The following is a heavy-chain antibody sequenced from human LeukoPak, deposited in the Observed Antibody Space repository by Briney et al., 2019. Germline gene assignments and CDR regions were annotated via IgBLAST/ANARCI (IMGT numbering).Heavy chain of an antibody. Sequence: PSETLSLTCTVSGGSISSYYWSWIRQPPGEGLEWIGYMYYSGSTNYNPSFKSRVTMSLDTSKNHFSLKLTSVTAADTAVYYCARETSSGSLDYWGQGTLVTVSS. J-gene: IGHJ4*02. CDR3: ARETSSGSLDY. V-gene: IGHV4-59*01. D-gene: IGHD3-10*01. CDR1: GGSISSYY. CDR2: MYYSGST.